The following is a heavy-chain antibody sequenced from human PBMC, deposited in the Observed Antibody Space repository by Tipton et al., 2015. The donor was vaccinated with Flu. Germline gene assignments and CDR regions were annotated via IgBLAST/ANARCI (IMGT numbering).Heavy chain of an antibody. D-gene: IGHD3-10*01. CDR2: IYSGGST. CDR3: ARVFGTMVRGVIIPDAFDI. J-gene: IGHJ3*02. CDR1: GFTVSSNY. Sequence: SLRLSCAASGFTVSSNYMSWVRQAPGKGLEWVSVIYSGGSTYYADSVKGRFTISRDNSKNTLYLQMNSLRAEDTAVYYCARVFGTMVRGVIIPDAFDIWGQGTMVTVSS. V-gene: IGHV3-53*01.